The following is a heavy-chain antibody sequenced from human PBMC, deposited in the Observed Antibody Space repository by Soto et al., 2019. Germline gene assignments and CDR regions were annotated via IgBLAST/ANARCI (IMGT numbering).Heavy chain of an antibody. Sequence: QVHLVQSGAEVKKAGSSVKVSCKAPGGTFKNNGISWVRQAPGQGLEWMGGIIPVFGTTNYAQKFQGRLTITADDSTSTVYTELSLLRYDDTAVYYCARENGVAVATILYYCDYWGQGTLVTVSS. CDR1: GGTFKNNG. V-gene: IGHV1-69*01. CDR3: ARENGVAVATILYYCDY. D-gene: IGHD6-19*01. CDR2: IIPVFGTT. J-gene: IGHJ4*02.